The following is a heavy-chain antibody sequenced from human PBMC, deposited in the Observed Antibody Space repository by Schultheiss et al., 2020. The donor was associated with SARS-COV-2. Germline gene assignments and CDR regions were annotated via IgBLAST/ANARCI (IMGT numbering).Heavy chain of an antibody. J-gene: IGHJ6*02. V-gene: IGHV2-70*11. CDR3: ARIRYCTNGVCPGDV. CDR1: GGSISSGGYY. D-gene: IGHD2-8*01. CDR2: IDWDDDK. Sequence: TLSLTCTVSGGSISSGGYYWSWIRQHPGKGLEWLAGIDWDDDKYYSTSLKTRLTISKDTSKNQVVLTMTNMDPVDTATYYCARIRYCTNGVCPGDVWGQGTTVTVSS.